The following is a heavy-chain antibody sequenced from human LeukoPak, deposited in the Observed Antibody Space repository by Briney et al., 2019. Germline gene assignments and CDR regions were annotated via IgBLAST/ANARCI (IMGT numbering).Heavy chain of an antibody. Sequence: GGSLRLSCAASGFTFSSYAMSWVRQAPGKGLEWVSAISGSGGTTYYANSVKGRFTISRDNSKNTLYLQVNSLRAEDTAVYYCARSIVGTTSAFDIWGQGTMVTVSS. V-gene: IGHV3-23*01. J-gene: IGHJ3*02. D-gene: IGHD1-26*01. CDR3: ARSIVGTTSAFDI. CDR2: ISGSGGTT. CDR1: GFTFSSYA.